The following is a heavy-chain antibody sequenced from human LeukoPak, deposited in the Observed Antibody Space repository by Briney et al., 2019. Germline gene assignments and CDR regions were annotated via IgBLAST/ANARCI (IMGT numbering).Heavy chain of an antibody. J-gene: IGHJ4*02. CDR1: GFTFDDYA. CDR2: ISWNSGSI. V-gene: IGHV3-9*01. Sequence: PGGSLRLSCAASGFTFDDYAMHWVRQAPGKGLEWVSGISWNSGSIGYADSVKGRFTISRDNAKNSLYLQMNSLRAEDTALYYCAKLAEWELLTTDDYWGQGTLVTVSS. D-gene: IGHD1-26*01. CDR3: AKLAEWELLTTDDY.